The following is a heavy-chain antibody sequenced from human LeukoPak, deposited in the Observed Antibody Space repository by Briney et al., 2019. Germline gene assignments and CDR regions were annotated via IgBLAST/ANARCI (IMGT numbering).Heavy chain of an antibody. Sequence: SETLSLTCTVSGGSISSYYWSWIRQPPGKGLEWIGYIYYSGSTNYNPSLKSRVTISVDTSKNQFSLKLSSVTAADTAVYYCARRVGGYCSGGSCYAYFDYWGQGTLVTVSS. D-gene: IGHD2-15*01. CDR2: IYYSGST. V-gene: IGHV4-59*08. CDR3: ARRVGGYCSGGSCYAYFDY. J-gene: IGHJ4*02. CDR1: GGSISSYY.